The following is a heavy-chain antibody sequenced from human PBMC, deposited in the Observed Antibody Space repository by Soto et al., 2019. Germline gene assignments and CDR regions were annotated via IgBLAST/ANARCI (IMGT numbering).Heavy chain of an antibody. CDR3: ARDLSWEMATPPNY. D-gene: IGHD5-12*01. V-gene: IGHV3-21*01. Sequence: EVQLVESGGGLVKPGGSLRLSCAASGFTFSNYNMNWVRQAPGKGLEWVSFISSSSGYIYYVDSVKGRFTISRDNAKNSLYLQMNSLRAEDTAIYYCARDLSWEMATPPNYWGQGTLVTVSS. CDR2: ISSSSGYI. J-gene: IGHJ4*02. CDR1: GFTFSNYN.